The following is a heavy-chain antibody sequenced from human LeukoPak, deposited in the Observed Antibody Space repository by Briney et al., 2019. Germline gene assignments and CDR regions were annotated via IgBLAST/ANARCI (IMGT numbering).Heavy chain of an antibody. CDR3: VKDDGWVQYAN. D-gene: IGHD5-24*01. Sequence: GGSLRLSCATSGFIFSHHGMNWVRQAPGKGLEWVSGIRADAVATYYADSVKGRFIISRDNSKNTVYLQMNSLSAEDAAVYYCVKDDGWVQYANWGQGTLVTVSS. V-gene: IGHV3-23*01. CDR1: GFIFSHHG. J-gene: IGHJ4*02. CDR2: IRADAVAT.